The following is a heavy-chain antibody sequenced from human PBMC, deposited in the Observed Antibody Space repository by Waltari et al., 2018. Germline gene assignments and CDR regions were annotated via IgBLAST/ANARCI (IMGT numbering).Heavy chain of an antibody. CDR3: ATMPVVSGTPGYFQH. D-gene: IGHD2-15*01. CDR2: IIPKLGTV. CDR1: RGTFTSNS. Sequence: QVQLVQPGAEVKKTVSSVNVSCKASRGTFTSNSIRWLRHAPGQGLEWMGGIIPKLGTVDNTQKFQGRVTITADESTNTVSLELRSLKSEDTAVDYCATMPVVSGTPGYFQHWGQGTLVIVSS. J-gene: IGHJ1*01. V-gene: IGHV1-69*11.